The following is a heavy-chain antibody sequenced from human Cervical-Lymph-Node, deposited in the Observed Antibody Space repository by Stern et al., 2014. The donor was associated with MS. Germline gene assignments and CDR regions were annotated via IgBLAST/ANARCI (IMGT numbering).Heavy chain of an antibody. CDR2: IWDDGSNK. CDR3: ARDSSTSVGAFDI. Sequence: VQLVESGGGVVQPGRSLRLSCAASGFTFSSYGMHWVRQAPGKGLEWVGVIWDDGSNKYYADSVKGRFTISRDNSKNTLYLQMNSLRAEDTAVYYCARDSSTSVGAFDIWGQGTMVTVSS. CDR1: GFTFSSYG. V-gene: IGHV3-33*01. J-gene: IGHJ3*02.